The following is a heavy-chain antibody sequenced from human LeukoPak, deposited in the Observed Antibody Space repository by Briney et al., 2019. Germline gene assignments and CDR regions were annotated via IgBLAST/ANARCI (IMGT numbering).Heavy chain of an antibody. J-gene: IGHJ4*02. CDR2: INHSGST. CDR3: ARGGYGDYFDY. D-gene: IGHD4-17*01. V-gene: IGHV4-34*01. CDR1: GGSFSGYY. Sequence: SETLSLTCAVYGGSFSGYYWSWIRQPPGKGLEWIGEINHSGSTNYNPSLKSRVTISVDTSKNQFSLKLSSVTAADTAVYYCARGGYGDYFDYWGQGTLVTVSS.